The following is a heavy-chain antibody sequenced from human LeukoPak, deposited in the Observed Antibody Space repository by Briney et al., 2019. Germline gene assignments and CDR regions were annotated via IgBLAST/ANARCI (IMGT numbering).Heavy chain of an antibody. D-gene: IGHD4-17*01. J-gene: IGHJ1*01. CDR1: GFTFTSYS. CDR3: VRDMTTVTTCYLQH. V-gene: IGHV3-21*01. CDR2: GSSKHR. Sequence: GGFLRLSCAASGFTFTSYSMSGSSKHRYYADSVKGRFTISRDNAKSSLYLQMNSLRVEDTAVYYGVRDMTTVTTCYLQHWGQGTLVTVSS.